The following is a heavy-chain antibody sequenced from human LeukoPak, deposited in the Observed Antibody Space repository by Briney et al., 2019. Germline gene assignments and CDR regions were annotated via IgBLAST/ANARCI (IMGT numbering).Heavy chain of an antibody. J-gene: IGHJ4*02. D-gene: IGHD6-19*01. CDR3: TRVAVAGGYDY. V-gene: IGHV3-11*01. CDR1: GFTFSDYY. Sequence: GGSLRLSCAASGFTFSDYYMSWIRQAPGKGLEWVSYISSSGSTIYYADSVKGRFTISRDNAKNSLYLQMNSLKTEDTAVYYCTRVAVAGGYDYWGQGTLVTVSS. CDR2: ISSSGSTI.